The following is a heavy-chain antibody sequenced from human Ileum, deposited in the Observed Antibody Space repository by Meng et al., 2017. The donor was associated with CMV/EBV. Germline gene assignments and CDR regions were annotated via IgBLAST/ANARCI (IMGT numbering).Heavy chain of an antibody. CDR2: VSAYDGDT. V-gene: IGHV1-18*04. CDR3: ARVTNPEYFEH. J-gene: IGHJ1*01. Sequence: VHLVQSGAEVKKPGASVKVSCKASGYTYTNYGISWVRQAPGQGLEWIGWVSAYDGDTNYAQKVKGRVTMTTDTSTTTAYMELRSLRSDDTAIYYCARVTNPEYFEHWGQGTLVTVSS. CDR1: GYTYTNYG.